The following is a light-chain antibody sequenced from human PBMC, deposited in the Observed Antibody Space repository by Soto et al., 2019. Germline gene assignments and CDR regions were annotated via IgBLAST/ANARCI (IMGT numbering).Light chain of an antibody. CDR1: SSDVGGYNL. CDR3: SSYKSSSTLPYV. V-gene: IGLV2-14*01. CDR2: DVN. J-gene: IGLJ1*01. Sequence: QSALTQPAFVSGSHGQSITISCTGTSSDVGGYNLVSWYQQYPDKAPKLMIFDVNTRPSGVSNRFSGSKSGNTASLTISGLQAEDEADYYCSSYKSSSTLPYVFGTGTKLTAL.